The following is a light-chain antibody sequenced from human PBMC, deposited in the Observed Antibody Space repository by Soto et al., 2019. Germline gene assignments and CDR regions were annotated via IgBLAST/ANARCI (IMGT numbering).Light chain of an antibody. CDR1: QGISTN. V-gene: IGKV1-8*01. J-gene: IGKJ4*01. CDR3: QQYYDYPLT. CDR2: APS. Sequence: AIRMTQSPPSLSASTGDRVTITCRASQGISTNLAWYQQKPGKAPNLLIHAPSTLQGVVPARFSGSGSGTDFNLTISCLQSEDFATYYCQQYYDYPLTFGGGTKVEIK.